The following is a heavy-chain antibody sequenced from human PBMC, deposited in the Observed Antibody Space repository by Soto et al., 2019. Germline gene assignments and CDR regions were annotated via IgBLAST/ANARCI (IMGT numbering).Heavy chain of an antibody. CDR2: INPSSGST. J-gene: IGHJ6*02. Sequence: SVKVSCKASGYTFTSYYMHWVRQAPGQGLEWMGIINPSSGSTSYAQKFQGRVTMTRDTSTSTVYMELSSLRSEDTAVYYCAMVKRITILEGRMDVSAQGTTVPGSS. V-gene: IGHV1-46*01. CDR3: AMVKRITILEGRMDV. CDR1: GYTFTSYY. D-gene: IGHD3-3*01.